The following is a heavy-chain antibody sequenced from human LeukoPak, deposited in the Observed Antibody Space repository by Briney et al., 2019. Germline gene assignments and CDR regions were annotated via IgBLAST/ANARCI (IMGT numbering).Heavy chain of an antibody. J-gene: IGHJ5*02. V-gene: IGHV1-69*05. CDR3: AIKLIGVALAWFDP. Sequence: SVKVSCKASGGTFSSHAISWVRQAPGQGLEWMGGIIPIFGTANYAQKFQGRVTITTDESTSTAYMELSSLRSEDTAVYYCAIKLIGVALAWFDPWGQGTLVTVSS. D-gene: IGHD3-3*01. CDR1: GGTFSSHA. CDR2: IIPIFGTA.